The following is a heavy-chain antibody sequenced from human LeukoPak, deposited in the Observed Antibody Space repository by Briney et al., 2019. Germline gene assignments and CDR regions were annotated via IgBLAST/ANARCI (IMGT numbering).Heavy chain of an antibody. J-gene: IGHJ4*02. CDR2: ISSSSSYI. D-gene: IGHD3-9*01. CDR1: GFTFSSYS. V-gene: IGHV3-21*01. CDR3: ARDLYDILTGPIPFDY. Sequence: PGGSLGLSCAASGFTFSSYSMNWVRQAPGKGLEWVSSISSSSSYIYYADSVKGRFTISRDNAKNSLYLQMNSLRAEDTAVYYCARDLYDILTGPIPFDYWGQGTLVTVSS.